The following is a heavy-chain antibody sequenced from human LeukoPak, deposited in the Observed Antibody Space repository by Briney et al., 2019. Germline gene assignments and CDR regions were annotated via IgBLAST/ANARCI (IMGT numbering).Heavy chain of an antibody. J-gene: IGHJ4*01. V-gene: IGHV3-74*01. CDR3: ARDGFLGPVTAYLDF. CDR1: GFTFNRYP. D-gene: IGHD2-21*02. Sequence: GGSLRLSCSASGFTFNRYPMHWVRQAPGKGLEWVSRLDSAGGGTNYADSVRGRFTIFRDNVKSTLYLQMNSLRVEDTALYYCARDGFLGPVTAYLDFWGQGTLVSVSS. CDR2: LDSAGGGT.